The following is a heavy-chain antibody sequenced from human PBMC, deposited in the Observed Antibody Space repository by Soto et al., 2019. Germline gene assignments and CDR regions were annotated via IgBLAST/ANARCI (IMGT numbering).Heavy chain of an antibody. J-gene: IGHJ5*02. Sequence: SVKVSCKASGGTFSSYAISWVRQAPGQGLEWMGGIIPIFGTANYAQKFQGRVTITADESSSTAYMELSSLRSEDTAVYYCASFTYDYGDLNWFDPWGQGTLVTVSS. D-gene: IGHD4-17*01. CDR2: IIPIFGTA. V-gene: IGHV1-69*13. CDR3: ASFTYDYGDLNWFDP. CDR1: GGTFSSYA.